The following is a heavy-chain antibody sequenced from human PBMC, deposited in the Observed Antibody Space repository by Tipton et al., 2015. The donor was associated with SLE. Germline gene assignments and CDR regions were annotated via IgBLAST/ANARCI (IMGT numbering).Heavy chain of an antibody. Sequence: TLSLTCTVSVGSISTVDYSWGWIRPPPGKGLEWIGGLYYGGSPFYNPSLKSRVTISGDTSKKQFSLNLSSVTAADTAVYYCARGGEYDILLFDSWGQGTLVTVSS. V-gene: IGHV4-39*07. J-gene: IGHJ4*02. CDR2: LYYGGSP. CDR3: ARGGEYDILLFDS. D-gene: IGHD3-10*01. CDR1: VGSISTVDYS.